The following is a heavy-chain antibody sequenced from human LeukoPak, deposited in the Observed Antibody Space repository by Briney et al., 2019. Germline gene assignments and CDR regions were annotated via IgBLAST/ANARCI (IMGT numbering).Heavy chain of an antibody. CDR2: IYTSGST. CDR1: GGSISSYY. D-gene: IGHD3-22*01. Sequence: SETLSLTCTVSGGSISSYYWSWIRQPPGKGLEWIGYIYTSGSTNYNPSLKSRVTISVDTSKNQFSLKLSSVTAADTAVYYCARSDPLYYYDSSGSPDYYMDVWAKGPRSPSP. V-gene: IGHV4-4*09. CDR3: ARSDPLYYYDSSGSPDYYMDV. J-gene: IGHJ6*03.